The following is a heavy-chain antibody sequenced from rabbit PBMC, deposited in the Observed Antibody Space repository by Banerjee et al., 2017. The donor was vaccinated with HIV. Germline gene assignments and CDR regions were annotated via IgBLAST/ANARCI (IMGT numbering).Heavy chain of an antibody. CDR2: IDTGSSGNT. D-gene: IGHD6-1*01. V-gene: IGHV1S47*01. Sequence: QEQLEESGGDLVKPGASLTLTCKASGFDFSNNAMCWVRQAPGKGLEWIGCIDTGSSGNTYYASWAKGRFTFTRSTSLNTVTLQMTSLTAADTATYFCARGDNGYAYATLWGPGTLVTVS. J-gene: IGHJ4*01. CDR3: ARGDNGYAYATL. CDR1: GFDFSNNA.